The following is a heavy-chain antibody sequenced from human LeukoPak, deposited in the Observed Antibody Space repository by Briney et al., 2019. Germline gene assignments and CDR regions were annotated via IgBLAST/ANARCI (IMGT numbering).Heavy chain of an antibody. CDR3: ARVGGSNAFDI. CDR2: INSDGSST. V-gene: IGHV3-74*01. J-gene: IGHJ3*02. Sequence: GGSLRLSCAASGFTFSSYGMHWVRQAPGKGLVWVSPINSDGSSTSYADSAKGRFTISRDNAKNTLSLQMNSLRAEDTAVYYCARVGGSNAFDIWGQGTMVIVSS. CDR1: GFTFSSYG. D-gene: IGHD1-26*01.